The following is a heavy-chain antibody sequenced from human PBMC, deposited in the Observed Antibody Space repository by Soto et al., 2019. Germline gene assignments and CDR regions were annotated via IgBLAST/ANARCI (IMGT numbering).Heavy chain of an antibody. D-gene: IGHD1-20*01. Sequence: GGSLRLSCAASGFTFSSYWMHWVRQAPGKGLVWVSRINSDGSSTSYADSVKGRFTISRDNAKNTLYLQMNSLRAEDTAVYYCARDLSSTEQNFEHNWNDVGNWFDPWGQGTLVTVSS. J-gene: IGHJ5*02. CDR2: INSDGSST. CDR1: GFTFSSYW. CDR3: ARDLSSTEQNFEHNWNDVGNWFDP. V-gene: IGHV3-74*01.